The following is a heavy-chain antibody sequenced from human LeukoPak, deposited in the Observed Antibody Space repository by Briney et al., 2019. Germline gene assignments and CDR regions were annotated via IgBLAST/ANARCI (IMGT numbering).Heavy chain of an antibody. D-gene: IGHD3-22*01. Sequence: GASVKVSCKVSGYTLTELSMHWVRQAPGKGLEWMGGFDPEDGETIYAQKFQGRVTMTEDTSTDTAYMELSSLRSEDTAVYYCARGDSSGYYPLFDYWGQGTLVTVSS. CDR1: GYTLTELS. J-gene: IGHJ4*02. CDR2: FDPEDGET. CDR3: ARGDSSGYYPLFDY. V-gene: IGHV1-24*01.